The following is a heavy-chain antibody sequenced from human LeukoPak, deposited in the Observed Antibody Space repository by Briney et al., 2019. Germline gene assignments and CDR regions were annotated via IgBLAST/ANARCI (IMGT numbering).Heavy chain of an antibody. V-gene: IGHV3-7*01. Sequence: PGGSLRLSCAASGFTFSSYWMNWVRQAPGKGLEWVANIKQDGSEKHYVDSVKGRFTISRDNAKNSLYLQMNSLRAEDTAVYYCARGGSRYCSGGSCHNGMDVWGQGTTVTVSS. J-gene: IGHJ6*02. CDR1: GFTFSSYW. CDR3: ARGGSRYCSGGSCHNGMDV. D-gene: IGHD2-15*01. CDR2: IKQDGSEK.